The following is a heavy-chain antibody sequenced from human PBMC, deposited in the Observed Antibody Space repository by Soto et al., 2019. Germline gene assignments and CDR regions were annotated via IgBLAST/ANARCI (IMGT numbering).Heavy chain of an antibody. Sequence: SETLSLTCTVSGGSITRGGYYWSWIRQHPGKGLEWIGYIYNSGTTYYNPSLKSRVTISVDTSKNQFSLKLSSVTAADTAVYYCARHVGDSDAFDIWGQGTMVTVSS. D-gene: IGHD2-21*02. CDR3: ARHVGDSDAFDI. CDR2: IYNSGTT. J-gene: IGHJ3*02. V-gene: IGHV4-31*03. CDR1: GGSITRGGYY.